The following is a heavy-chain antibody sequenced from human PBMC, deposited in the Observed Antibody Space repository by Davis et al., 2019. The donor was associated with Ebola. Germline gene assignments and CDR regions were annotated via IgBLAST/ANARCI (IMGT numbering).Heavy chain of an antibody. CDR1: GYTFTSYD. CDR3: ARGPWVVVPAAIYYYYGMDV. Sequence: AASVKVSCKASGYTFTSYDINWVRQATGQGLEWMGWMNPNSGNTGYAQKFQGRVTMTRNTSISTAYMELSSLRSEDTAVYYCARGPWVVVPAAIYYYYGMDVWGQGTTVTVSS. J-gene: IGHJ6*02. CDR2: MNPNSGNT. D-gene: IGHD2-2*01. V-gene: IGHV1-8*01.